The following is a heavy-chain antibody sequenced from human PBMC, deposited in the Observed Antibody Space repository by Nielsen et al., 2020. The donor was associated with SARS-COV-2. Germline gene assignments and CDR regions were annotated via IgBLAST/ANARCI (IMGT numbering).Heavy chain of an antibody. Sequence: GGSLRLSCAASGFTFSSYSMNWVRQAPGKGLEWVSYISSSSSTIYYADSVKGRFTISRDNAKNSLYLQMNSLRAEDTAVYYCARESGLDTTDNWGQGVLVTVSS. J-gene: IGHJ4*02. CDR1: GFTFSSYS. CDR3: ARESGLDTTDN. CDR2: ISSSSSTI. V-gene: IGHV3-48*04. D-gene: IGHD3/OR15-3a*01.